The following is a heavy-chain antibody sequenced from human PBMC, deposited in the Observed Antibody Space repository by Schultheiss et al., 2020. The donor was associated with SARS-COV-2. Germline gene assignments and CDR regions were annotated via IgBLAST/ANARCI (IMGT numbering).Heavy chain of an antibody. CDR1: GYTFTGYY. CDR2: INPNSGGT. CDR3: ARGGGITIFGVAPINNYYYYYYMDV. Sequence: GESLKISCKASGYTFTGYYMHWVRQAPGQGLEWMGWINPNSGGTNYAQKFQGWVTLTRDTSISTAYMELSSLVSDDTAVYYCARGGGITIFGVAPINNYYYYYYMDVWGKGTPVTVSS. J-gene: IGHJ6*03. D-gene: IGHD3-3*01. V-gene: IGHV1-2*04.